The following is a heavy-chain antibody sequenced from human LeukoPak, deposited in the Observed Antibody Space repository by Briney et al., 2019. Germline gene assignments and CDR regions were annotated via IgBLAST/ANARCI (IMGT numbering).Heavy chain of an antibody. V-gene: IGHV1-2*06. CDR2: INPNSGGT. D-gene: IGHD3-10*01. CDR1: GYTFTGYY. J-gene: IGHJ4*02. Sequence: GASVKVSCKASGYTFTGYYMHWVRQAPGQGLEWMGRINPNSGGTNYAQKFQGRVTMTRDTSISTAYMELSRLRSDDTAVYYCARSLLLWFGELDYWDQGTLVTVSS. CDR3: ARSLLLWFGELDY.